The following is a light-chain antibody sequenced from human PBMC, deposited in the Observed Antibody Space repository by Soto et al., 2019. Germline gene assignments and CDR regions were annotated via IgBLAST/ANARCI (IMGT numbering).Light chain of an antibody. CDR1: SSDIGGYNY. Sequence: QSALTQPASVSGSPGQSITISCTGTSSDIGGYNYVSWYQQHPGKAPKLMIYDVSNRPSGVSNRFSGSKSGNTASLTISGLQAEDEADYYCSSNTRSRSYVFGTGTKVTVL. J-gene: IGLJ1*01. V-gene: IGLV2-14*01. CDR3: SSNTRSRSYV. CDR2: DVS.